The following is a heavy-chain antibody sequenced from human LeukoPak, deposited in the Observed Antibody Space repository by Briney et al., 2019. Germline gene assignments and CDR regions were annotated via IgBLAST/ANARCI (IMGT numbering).Heavy chain of an antibody. Sequence: PSETLSLTRTVPGDSISMYYWSWIRQPPGKGLEWIGYVYHSGSTTYNPSLKSRVSISVDTSNNQVSLRLHSGTAADTAIYYCAKIGSYDSIGYYFDYWGQGALVTVSS. CDR3: AKIGSYDSIGYYFDY. V-gene: IGHV4-59*03. CDR1: GDSISMYY. CDR2: VYHSGST. J-gene: IGHJ4*02. D-gene: IGHD3-22*01.